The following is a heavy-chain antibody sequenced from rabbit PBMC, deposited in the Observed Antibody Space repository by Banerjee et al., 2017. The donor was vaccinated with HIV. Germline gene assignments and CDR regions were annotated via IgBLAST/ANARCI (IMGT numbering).Heavy chain of an antibody. Sequence: EESGGDLVKPGASLTLTCTASGFDFSSNAMCWVRQAPGKRPEWIACIYNGDGSTYYASWVNGRFTISRSTSLNTVTLQMASLTAADTATYFCARDGISFVSTGWGLTRLDLWGPGTLVTVS. CDR2: IYNGDGST. CDR3: ARDGISFVSTGWGLTRLDL. CDR1: GFDFSSNA. J-gene: IGHJ6*01. V-gene: IGHV1S47*01. D-gene: IGHD4-1*01.